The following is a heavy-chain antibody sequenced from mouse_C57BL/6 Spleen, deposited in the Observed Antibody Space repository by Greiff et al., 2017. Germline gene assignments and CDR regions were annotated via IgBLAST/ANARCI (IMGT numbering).Heavy chain of an antibody. D-gene: IGHD3-1*01. Sequence: VQLQESGAELVRPGASVTLSCKASGYTFTDYEMHWVKQTPVHGLEWIGAIDPETGGTAYNQKFKGKAILTADKSSSTAYMELRSLTSEDSAVYYCTRSGNYWGQGTTLTVSS. CDR3: TRSGNY. J-gene: IGHJ2*01. CDR2: IDPETGGT. CDR1: GYTFTDYE. V-gene: IGHV1-15*01.